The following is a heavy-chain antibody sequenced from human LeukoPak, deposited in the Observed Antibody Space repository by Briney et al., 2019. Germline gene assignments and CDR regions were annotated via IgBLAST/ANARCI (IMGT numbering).Heavy chain of an antibody. D-gene: IGHD3-10*02. Sequence: SDTLSLICTVSGGSISSSNWWSWVRQPPGKGLEWIGEIYHSGSTNYNPSLKSRVTISVDKSKHQFSLKLSSVTAADTAVYYCARAPTFGYWFDPWGQGTLVTVSS. CDR1: GGSISSSNW. CDR3: ARAPTFGYWFDP. V-gene: IGHV4-4*02. CDR2: IYHSGST. J-gene: IGHJ5*02.